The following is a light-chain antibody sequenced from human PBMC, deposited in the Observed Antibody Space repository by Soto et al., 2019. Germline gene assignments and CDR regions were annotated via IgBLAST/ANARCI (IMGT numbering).Light chain of an antibody. J-gene: IGKJ1*01. V-gene: IGKV1-39*01. CDR2: DAS. CDR1: QTIGTY. Sequence: DIQMTQAPSSLSASLGDRVTITCRASQTIGTYVNWYRQKSGAAPELLIYDASTLQSGVPSRFRCGASGTDFTLTISSLQLDDCATYYCQQSYNTPLTFGQGTKVDIK. CDR3: QQSYNTPLT.